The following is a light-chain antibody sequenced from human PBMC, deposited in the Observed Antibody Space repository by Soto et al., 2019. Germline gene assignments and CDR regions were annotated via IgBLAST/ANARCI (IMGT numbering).Light chain of an antibody. Sequence: QLVLTQSPSASASLGASVKLTCTLSSGHSSYAIAWHQQLPEKGPRYLMNVNSDGSHNKGDGIPDRFSGSSSGTERYLTISSLQSEDEADYYCQTWGTGIWVFGGGTKLTVL. CDR3: QTWGTGIWV. CDR1: SGHSSYA. J-gene: IGLJ3*02. V-gene: IGLV4-69*01. CDR2: VNSDGSH.